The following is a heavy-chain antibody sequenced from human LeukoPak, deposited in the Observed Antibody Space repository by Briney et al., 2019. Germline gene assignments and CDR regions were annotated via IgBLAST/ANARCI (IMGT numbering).Heavy chain of an antibody. Sequence: GGSLRLSCAASGFTFTYFAFSWVRQAPGKGLEWVSTISSSGDSTYYADSVKGRFTISRDNSKNTLYLQMNSLRAEDTAVYYCAKDLAQYQLLSLFDYWGQGTLVTVSS. J-gene: IGHJ4*02. D-gene: IGHD2-2*01. V-gene: IGHV3-23*01. CDR1: GFTFTYFA. CDR2: ISSSGDST. CDR3: AKDLAQYQLLSLFDY.